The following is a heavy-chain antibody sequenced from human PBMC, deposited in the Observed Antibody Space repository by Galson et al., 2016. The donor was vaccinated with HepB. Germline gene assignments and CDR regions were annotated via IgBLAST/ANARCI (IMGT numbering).Heavy chain of an antibody. V-gene: IGHV3-23*01. CDR3: AKGTTRLGDN. CDR2: ISTSGGST. CDR1: GFAFSAYG. Sequence: CLRLSCAASGFAFSAYGMTWVRQAPREGLEWVAAISTSGGSTDYADSVRGRFTISRDNSKNMLYLQMNSLRAEDSALYYCAKGTTRLGDNWGQGILVTVSS. D-gene: IGHD4-11*01. J-gene: IGHJ4*02.